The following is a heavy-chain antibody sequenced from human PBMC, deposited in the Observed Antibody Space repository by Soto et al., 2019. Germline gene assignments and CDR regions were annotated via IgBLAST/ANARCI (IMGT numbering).Heavy chain of an antibody. CDR2: IGTAGDT. D-gene: IGHD6-13*01. CDR1: GFTFNNYD. J-gene: IGHJ4*02. Sequence: GGSLRLSCAASGFTFNNYDMHWVRQATGKGLEWVSAIGTAGDTYYPGSVKGRFTISRENAKNSLYLQVNSLRAEDTAVYYCSRGSAAGGFDYWGQGTLVTVSS. CDR3: SRGSAAGGFDY. V-gene: IGHV3-13*01.